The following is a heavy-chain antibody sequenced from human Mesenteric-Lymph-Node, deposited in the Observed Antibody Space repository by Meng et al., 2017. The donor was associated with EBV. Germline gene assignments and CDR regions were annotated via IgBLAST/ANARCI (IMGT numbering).Heavy chain of an antibody. CDR1: RVSVSGFC. D-gene: IGHD3-16*01. J-gene: IGHJ4*02. V-gene: IGHV4-34*01. CDR3: ARGNFGRAGQLRLGQQEIDS. Sequence: QVHTPQRGAGLLMPSQSLSPPFAFYRVSVSGFCWSWIRQPPGQGLEGIGQINHSGSTNYNPTLKSPVTISVDTSKNQSSLKLSSVTAADTAVYYCARGNFGRAGQLRLGQQEIDSWGQGTLVTVSS. CDR2: INHSGST.